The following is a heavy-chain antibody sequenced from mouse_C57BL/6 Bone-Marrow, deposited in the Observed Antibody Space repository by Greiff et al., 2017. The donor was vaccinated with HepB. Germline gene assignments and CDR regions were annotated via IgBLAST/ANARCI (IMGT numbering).Heavy chain of an antibody. J-gene: IGHJ4*01. D-gene: IGHD1-1*01. CDR2: IDPEDGET. V-gene: IGHV14-2*01. CDR1: GFNIKDYY. CDR3: ARGAVEGENYAMDY. Sequence: EVQRVESGAELVKPGASVKLSCTASGFNIKDYYMHWVKQRTEQGLEWIGRIDPEDGETKYAPKFQGKATITADTSSNTAYLQLSSLTSEDTAVYYCARGAVEGENYAMDYWGQGTSVTVSS.